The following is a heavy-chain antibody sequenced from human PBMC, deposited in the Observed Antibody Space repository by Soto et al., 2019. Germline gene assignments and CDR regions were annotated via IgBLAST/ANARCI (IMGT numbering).Heavy chain of an antibody. D-gene: IGHD4-17*01. J-gene: IGHJ6*03. CDR2: IWYDGSDK. CDR1: GFTFSNYA. V-gene: IGHV3-33*01. Sequence: QMQLVESGGGVVQPGTSLRLSCAASGFTFSNYAMHWVRQAPGKGLEWVTIIWYDGSDKNYGDSVKGRFTISRDNSKNTMYLQMNSLRVEDTAVYYCARDSGGDSPNYYMDVWGKGNTVTVSS. CDR3: ARDSGGDSPNYYMDV.